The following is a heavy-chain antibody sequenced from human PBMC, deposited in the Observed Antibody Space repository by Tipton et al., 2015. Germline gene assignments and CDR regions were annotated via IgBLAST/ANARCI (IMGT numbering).Heavy chain of an antibody. Sequence: GSLRLSCSASGFTFSLYWMHWVRQVPGKGLAWVSRIKGDGSISDHADSVKGRFTISRDNAANTLYLQMDNLRVEDTGVYHCARSTGSGYAPWGQGPLVTVSS. CDR2: IKGDGSIS. J-gene: IGHJ5*02. CDR1: GFTFSLYW. D-gene: IGHD1-1*01. V-gene: IGHV3-74*01. CDR3: ARSTGSGYAP.